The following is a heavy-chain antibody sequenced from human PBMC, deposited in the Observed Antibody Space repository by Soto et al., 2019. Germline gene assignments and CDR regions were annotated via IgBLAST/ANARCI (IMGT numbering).Heavy chain of an antibody. J-gene: IGHJ5*02. CDR3: ARDRHDYGVIVRRGWFDP. CDR1: GGSVSSGSYY. D-gene: IGHD4-17*01. V-gene: IGHV4-61*01. Sequence: PSETLSLTCTVSGGSVSSGSYYWSWIRQPPGKGLVWIGYTYYSGSTNYNPSLKSRVTISVDTSKNQFSQKLSSVTAADTAVYYCARDRHDYGVIVRRGWFDPWGQGTLVTVSS. CDR2: TYYSGST.